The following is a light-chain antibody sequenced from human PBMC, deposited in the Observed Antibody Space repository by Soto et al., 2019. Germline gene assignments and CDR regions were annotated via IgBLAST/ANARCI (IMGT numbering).Light chain of an antibody. V-gene: IGKV1-5*01. Sequence: DIQMTQSPSSLSASVGDRVTITCRARQTISSYLNWYQQKPGEAPKLLIYGAVSLHSGVPSRFSGSGSGTEFTLTISGLQPGDSATYYCQQYNSYSPTFGQGTKVDIK. J-gene: IGKJ1*01. CDR1: QTISSY. CDR3: QQYNSYSPT. CDR2: GAV.